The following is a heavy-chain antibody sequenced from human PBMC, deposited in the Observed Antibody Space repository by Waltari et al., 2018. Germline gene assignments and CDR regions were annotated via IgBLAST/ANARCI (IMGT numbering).Heavy chain of an antibody. V-gene: IGHV3-7*03. J-gene: IGHJ4*02. CDR1: GFTFSRDW. CDR3: ARGSRQSDY. Sequence: EVQLVESGGYLVQPGGSLRLSCAASGFTFSRDWMSWVRQAPGKGRVWVANINRGGSEKYHGESGKGRFTISRDNAKNSVYLQMNSLGGEDTAVYYCARGSRQSDYWGQGTLVTVSS. CDR2: INRGGSEK.